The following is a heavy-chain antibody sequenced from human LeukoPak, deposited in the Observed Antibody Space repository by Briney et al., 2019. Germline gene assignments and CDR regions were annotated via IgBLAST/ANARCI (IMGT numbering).Heavy chain of an antibody. CDR2: ISSSGRTI. D-gene: IGHD1-1*01. CDR3: ARQTTGVYYYYMDV. Sequence: GGSLRLSCAASGFTFSSYEMIWARQAPGKGLEWVSYISSSGRTIYYADSVKGRFTISRDNAKNSLYLQMNSLRAKDTAVYYCARQTTGVYYYYMDVWGKGTTVTISS. J-gene: IGHJ6*03. V-gene: IGHV3-48*03. CDR1: GFTFSSYE.